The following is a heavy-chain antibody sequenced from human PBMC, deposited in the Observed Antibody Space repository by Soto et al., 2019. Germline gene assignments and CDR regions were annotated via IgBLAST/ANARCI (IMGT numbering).Heavy chain of an antibody. V-gene: IGHV4-31*03. J-gene: IGHJ4*02. CDR3: ARVSGNGEYNYGLYYFDY. CDR2: IYYSGST. Sequence: SETLSLTCTVSGGSISSVCYYWSWIRQHPGKGLEWIGYIYYSGSTYYNPSLKSRVSISVDTSKNQFSLKLSSVTAADTAVYYCARVSGNGEYNYGLYYFDYWGQGTLVTVSS. D-gene: IGHD5-18*01. CDR1: GGSISSVCYY.